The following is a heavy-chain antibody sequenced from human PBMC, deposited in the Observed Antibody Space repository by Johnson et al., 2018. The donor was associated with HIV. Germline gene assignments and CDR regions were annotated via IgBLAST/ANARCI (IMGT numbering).Heavy chain of an antibody. D-gene: IGHD6-13*01. CDR3: ARPFLIAAYGGSDAFDI. CDR2: IWYDGSNK. V-gene: IGHV3-33*01. J-gene: IGHJ3*02. CDR1: GFTFSSYG. Sequence: QVQLVESGGGVVQPRRSLRLSCAASGFTFSSYGMHWVRQAPGKGLEWVAVIWYDGSNKYYADSVKGRFTISRDNSKNTLYLQMNSLRAEDTAVYYCARPFLIAAYGGSDAFDIWGQGTMVTVSS.